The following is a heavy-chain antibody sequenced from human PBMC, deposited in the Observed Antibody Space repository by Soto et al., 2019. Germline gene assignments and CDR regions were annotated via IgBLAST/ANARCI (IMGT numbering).Heavy chain of an antibody. CDR1: GVSISSGGYY. V-gene: IGHV4-39*07. D-gene: IGHD7-27*01. J-gene: IGHJ4*02. Sequence: SETLSLTCTVSGVSISSGGYYWSWIRQPPGKGLEWIGEINHSGSTNYNPSLKSRVTISVDTSKNQFSLKLSFVTAADTAVYYCARGWGRIFDYWGQGTLVTVSS. CDR3: ARGWGRIFDY. CDR2: INHSGST.